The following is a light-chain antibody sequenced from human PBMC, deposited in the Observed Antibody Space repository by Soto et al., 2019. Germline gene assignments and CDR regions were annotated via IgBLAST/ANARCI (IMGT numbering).Light chain of an antibody. Sequence: QSVLTQPPSVSAAPGQTVTISCSGSSSNVGHNYVSWYQHLPGTAPKLLIYDNNKRPSGIPDRFSASKSGTSATLDITGLRSGDEADYYCATWDTSLSAGRVFGGGTKVTVL. CDR3: ATWDTSLSAGRV. J-gene: IGLJ2*01. CDR2: DNN. CDR1: SSNVGHNY. V-gene: IGLV1-51*01.